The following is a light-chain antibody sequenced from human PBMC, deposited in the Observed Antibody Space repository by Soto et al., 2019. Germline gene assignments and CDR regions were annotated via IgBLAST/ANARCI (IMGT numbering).Light chain of an antibody. J-gene: IGKJ3*01. V-gene: IGKV1-39*01. CDR1: QSVSSD. Sequence: DIEMTQSTSSVSASATDRDTITCRARQSVSSDLNWYQHEPGKAPKLLIYAASIVQSGVRSRLSGSGSWTGFTLTISILQPEDVATYHCKQSYSNPHTFAPGTKLNI. CDR2: AAS. CDR3: KQSYSNPHT.